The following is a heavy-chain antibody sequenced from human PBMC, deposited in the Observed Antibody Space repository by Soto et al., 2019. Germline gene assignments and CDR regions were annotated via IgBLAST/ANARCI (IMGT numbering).Heavy chain of an antibody. V-gene: IGHV1-69*01. CDR3: ERDREISARTGGWFGP. CDR1: GATFNNSA. J-gene: IGHJ5*02. D-gene: IGHD6-6*01. Sequence: QVQLVQSGAELKKPGSSVKVSCKTSGATFNNSAISWLRQAPGQGLEWMGGLTPLYHATYAQKFQGRVTISADGSTSTVYMELRSLRSDDTAVYYCERDREISARTGGWFGPWGRGTLVTVSS. CDR2: LTPLYHA.